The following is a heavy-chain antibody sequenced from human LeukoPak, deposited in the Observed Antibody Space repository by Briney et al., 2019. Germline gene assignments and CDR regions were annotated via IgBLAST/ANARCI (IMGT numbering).Heavy chain of an antibody. V-gene: IGHV1-46*01. CDR3: AREAIRIFGVVRTQTTYGPHRFDP. J-gene: IGHJ5*02. CDR2: FNPSGGPT. Sequence: ASETVSCNASVYTFTVYNMHWVRQAPGQGLEWMGIFNPSGGPTNYAQKFRDKDTMTRSMSTSTVYMELSRLRSEDTAVYYCAREAIRIFGVVRTQTTYGPHRFDPWGQGTLVTVSS. CDR1: VYTFTVYN. D-gene: IGHD3-3*01.